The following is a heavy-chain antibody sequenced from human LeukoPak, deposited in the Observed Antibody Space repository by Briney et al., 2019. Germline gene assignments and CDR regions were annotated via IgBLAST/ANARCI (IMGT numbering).Heavy chain of an antibody. D-gene: IGHD3-9*01. CDR1: GFTLSNYW. CDR3: AKDGGEYYDILTGYYPRLYYMDV. V-gene: IGHV3-7*03. CDR2: INQDGSEK. Sequence: GGSLRLSCAASGFTLSNYWMGWVRRAPGKGLEWVANINQDGSEKHYVDFLKGRFTISRDNSKNTLYLQMNSLRAEDTAVYYCAKDGGEYYDILTGYYPRLYYMDVWGKGTTATISS. J-gene: IGHJ6*03.